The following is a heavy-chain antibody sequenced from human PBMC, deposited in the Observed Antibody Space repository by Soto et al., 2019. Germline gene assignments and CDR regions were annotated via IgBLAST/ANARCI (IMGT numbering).Heavy chain of an antibody. Sequence: EVQLLESGGGLVQPGESLRLSCAASGFTFSSYAMTWVRQAPGKGLEWVSSISGSGDYTYFADSVKGRFTISRDNSKDPLYLQMSSLRVEDPAVYYCAEDSRSHPQGWFDPWGQGTLVTVSS. J-gene: IGHJ5*02. D-gene: IGHD2-15*01. V-gene: IGHV3-23*01. CDR3: AEDSRSHPQGWFDP. CDR2: ISGSGDYT. CDR1: GFTFSSYA.